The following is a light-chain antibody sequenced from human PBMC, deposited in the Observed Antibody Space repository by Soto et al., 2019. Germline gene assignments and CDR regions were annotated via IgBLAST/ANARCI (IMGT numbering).Light chain of an antibody. CDR3: MHTLQTET. J-gene: IGKJ1*01. Sequence: DIVMTQSPLSLPVTPGGPASISCRSSQSRLHSNGYNYLDRYLQKPGQSPQLLLYLGSNRASGVPDRFSGSGSGTDFTLKISRVEAEDVEVYFGMHTLQTETFGQGTKV. V-gene: IGKV2-28*01. CDR1: QSRLHSNGYNY. CDR2: LGS.